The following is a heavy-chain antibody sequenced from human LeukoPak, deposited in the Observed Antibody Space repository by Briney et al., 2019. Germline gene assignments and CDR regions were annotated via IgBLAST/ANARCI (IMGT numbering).Heavy chain of an antibody. J-gene: IGHJ5*02. CDR2: INHSGST. CDR1: GGSFSGYY. Sequence: SETLSLTCAVYGGSFSGYYWSWIRQPPGKGLEWIREINHSGSTNYNPSLKSRVTISVDTSKNQFSLKLSSVTAADTAVYYCARERYSSGWYRSSGDWFDPWGQGTLVTVSS. CDR3: ARERYSSGWYRSSGDWFDP. D-gene: IGHD6-19*01. V-gene: IGHV4-34*01.